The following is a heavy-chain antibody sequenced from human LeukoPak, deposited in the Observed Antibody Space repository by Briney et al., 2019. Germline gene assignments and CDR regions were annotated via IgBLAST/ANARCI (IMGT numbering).Heavy chain of an antibody. J-gene: IGHJ1*01. Sequence: ASVKVSCKASGYTFTSYAMHWVRQAPGQRLEWMGWINAGNGNTKYSQKFQGRVTITRDTSASTAYMELSSLRSEDTAVYYCARLENYYGSGSYYTEYFQHWGQGTLVTVSS. D-gene: IGHD3-10*01. CDR2: INAGNGNT. V-gene: IGHV1-3*01. CDR3: ARLENYYGSGSYYTEYFQH. CDR1: GYTFTSYA.